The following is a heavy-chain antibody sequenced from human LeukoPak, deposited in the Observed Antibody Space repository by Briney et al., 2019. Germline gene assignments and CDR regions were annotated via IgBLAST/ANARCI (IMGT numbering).Heavy chain of an antibody. Sequence: KSSETLSLTCSVSGDSISSFYWNWIRQSPGKGLEWIGNIHYSGNSNYNPSLKSRVTISIDTSRKQFFLKLSSVTAADTAVYYCARSGYYDSSGLLDYWGQGTLVTVSS. CDR1: GDSISSFY. J-gene: IGHJ4*02. V-gene: IGHV4-59*08. CDR2: IHYSGNS. D-gene: IGHD3-22*01. CDR3: ARSGYYDSSGLLDY.